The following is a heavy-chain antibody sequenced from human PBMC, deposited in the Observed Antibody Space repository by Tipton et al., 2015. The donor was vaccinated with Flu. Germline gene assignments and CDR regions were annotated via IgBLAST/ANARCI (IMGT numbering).Heavy chain of an antibody. J-gene: IGHJ4*02. CDR1: GFSVINSY. CDR2: IYHSGTT. Sequence: LRLSCAASGFSVINSYMSWVRQAPGKGLEWIGTIYHSGTTYYNPSLKSRLTISVDTSKNQFSLRLSSVTAADTAVYYCARHTGDSVRGVIDYWGQGTLVTVSS. CDR3: ARHTGDSVRGVIDY. D-gene: IGHD3-10*02. V-gene: IGHV4-38-2*01.